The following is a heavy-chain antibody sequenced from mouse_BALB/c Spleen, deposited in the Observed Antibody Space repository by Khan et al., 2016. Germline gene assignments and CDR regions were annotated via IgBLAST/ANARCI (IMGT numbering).Heavy chain of an antibody. Sequence: QVQLKQSGAELAKPGASVKMSCKASGYTFTSYWMHWVKQRPGQGLEWIGYINPSTGYTEYNQKFKDKATLTADKSSSTAYMQLSSLTSEDSAVXYCSTVVAYYSMDYWGQGTSVTVSS. CDR2: INPSTGYT. V-gene: IGHV1-7*01. CDR3: STVVAYYSMDY. J-gene: IGHJ4*01. CDR1: GYTFTSYW. D-gene: IGHD1-1*01.